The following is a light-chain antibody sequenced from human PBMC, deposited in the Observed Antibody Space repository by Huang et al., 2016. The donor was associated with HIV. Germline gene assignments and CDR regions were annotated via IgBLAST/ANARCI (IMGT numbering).Light chain of an antibody. J-gene: IGKJ2*01. CDR3: QQYDHLPPA. CDR2: DAS. V-gene: IGKV1-33*01. Sequence: DIQMTQSPSSLSTSVGDRVTITCQASQDITNYLNWYQQKPGKAPKLLIYDASNLDAVVPSRFSGSGSGTDFTFTISSLQPEDIATYFCQQYDHLPPAFGQGTKLEIK. CDR1: QDITNY.